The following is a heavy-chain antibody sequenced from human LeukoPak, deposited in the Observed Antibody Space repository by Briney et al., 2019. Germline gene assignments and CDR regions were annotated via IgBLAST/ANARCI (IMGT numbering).Heavy chain of an antibody. CDR3: ARVSFFGDPDYYYYMDV. D-gene: IGHD2-21*02. CDR2: INRSGST. CDR1: GGSFSGYY. Sequence: PSETLSLTCAVYGGSFSGYYWSFIRQPPGKGLEWIGEINRSGSTNYNPSLKSRVAILLDTSKNQFSLKVNSVTAADTAVYHCARVSFFGDPDYYYYMDVWGKGTTVTVSS. V-gene: IGHV4-34*01. J-gene: IGHJ6*03.